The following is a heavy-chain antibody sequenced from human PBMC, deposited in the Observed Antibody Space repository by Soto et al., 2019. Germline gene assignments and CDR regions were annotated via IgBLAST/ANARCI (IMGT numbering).Heavy chain of an antibody. V-gene: IGHV4-61*01. CDR3: AISPATAISYFDY. Sequence: QVQLQESGPGLVKPSETLTLTCTVSGGSVTSGSDYWSWIRQPPGKGLEWIGYIYHSGSTKYNPSLKSRVTISVDTSKNQFSLKLTSLTAADTAVYYCAISPATAISYFDYWGQGTLVTVSS. D-gene: IGHD2-21*02. J-gene: IGHJ4*02. CDR2: IYHSGST. CDR1: GGSVTSGSDY.